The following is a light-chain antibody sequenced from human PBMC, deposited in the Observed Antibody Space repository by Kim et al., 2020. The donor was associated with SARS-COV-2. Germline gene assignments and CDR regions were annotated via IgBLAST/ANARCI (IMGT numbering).Light chain of an antibody. V-gene: IGLV2-23*02. J-gene: IGLJ3*02. CDR2: EVS. CDR1: SSDVGSYNL. CDR3: CSYAGSRV. Sequence: SPGQSITISCTGTSSDVGSYNLVSWYQQHPGNAPKLMIYEVSKRPSGVSNRFSGSKSGNTASLTISGLQAEDEADYYCCSYAGSRVFGGGTQLTVL.